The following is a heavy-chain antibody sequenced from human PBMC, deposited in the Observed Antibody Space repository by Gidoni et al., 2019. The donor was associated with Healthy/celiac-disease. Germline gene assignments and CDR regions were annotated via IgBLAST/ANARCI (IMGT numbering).Heavy chain of an antibody. CDR3: AREIMVRGVMGDY. CDR1: GFTVSSNY. Sequence: EVQLVETGGGLIQPGGSLRLSCADSGFTVSSNYMSWVRQAPGKGLEWVSVIYSGGSTYYADSVKGRFTISRDNSKNTLYLQMNSLRAEDTAVYYCAREIMVRGVMGDYWGQGTLVTVSS. D-gene: IGHD3-10*01. V-gene: IGHV3-53*02. J-gene: IGHJ4*02. CDR2: IYSGGST.